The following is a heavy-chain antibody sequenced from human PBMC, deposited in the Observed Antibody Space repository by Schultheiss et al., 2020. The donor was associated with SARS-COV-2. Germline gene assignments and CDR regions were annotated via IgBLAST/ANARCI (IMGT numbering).Heavy chain of an antibody. V-gene: IGHV1-2*06. CDR3: AREVEDIVVVVAAAHYYYYMDV. J-gene: IGHJ6*03. D-gene: IGHD2-15*01. Sequence: ASVKVSCKASGYTFTSYAMHWVRQATGQGLEWMGRINPNSGGTNYAQKFQGRVTMTRDTSISTAYMELSRLRSDDTAVYYCAREVEDIVVVVAAAHYYYYMDVWGKGTTVTVSS. CDR1: GYTFTSYA. CDR2: INPNSGGT.